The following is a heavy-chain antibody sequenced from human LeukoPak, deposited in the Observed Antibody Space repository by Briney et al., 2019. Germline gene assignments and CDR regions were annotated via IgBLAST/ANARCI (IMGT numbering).Heavy chain of an antibody. CDR3: ARHPGYCSSTSCYSWFDP. CDR1: VGSISSYY. J-gene: IGHJ5*02. CDR2: IYYSGST. Sequence: SETLPLTCTVSVGSISSYYWSWIRRPPGKGLEGIGHIYYSGSTNYNPSLKSRVTISVDTSKNQFSLKVRSVTAADTAVYYCARHPGYCSSTSCYSWFDPWGQGTLVTVSS. V-gene: IGHV4-59*08. D-gene: IGHD2-2*01.